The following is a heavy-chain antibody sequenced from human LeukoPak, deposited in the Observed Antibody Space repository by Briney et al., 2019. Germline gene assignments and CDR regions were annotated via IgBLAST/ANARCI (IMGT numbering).Heavy chain of an antibody. CDR1: GGPFSGYY. Sequence: SETLSLTCAVYGGPFSGYYWSWIRQPPGKGLEWIGEINHSGSTNYNPSLKSRVTISVDTSKNQFSLKLSSVTAADTAVYYCARWVSAYCSGGSCRKLAPYYFDYWGQGTLVTVSS. D-gene: IGHD2-15*01. J-gene: IGHJ4*02. CDR3: ARWVSAYCSGGSCRKLAPYYFDY. CDR2: INHSGST. V-gene: IGHV4-34*01.